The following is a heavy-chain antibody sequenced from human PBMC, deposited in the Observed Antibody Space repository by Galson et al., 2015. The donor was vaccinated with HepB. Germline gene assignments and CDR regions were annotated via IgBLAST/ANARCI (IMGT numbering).Heavy chain of an antibody. V-gene: IGHV4-31*03. J-gene: IGHJ6*02. CDR2: IYYSGST. CDR1: GGSISSGGYY. CDR3: VVTDYYYYGMDV. Sequence: TLSLTCTVSGGSISSGGYYWSWIRQHPGKGLEWIGYIYYSGSTYYNPSLKSRVTISVDTSKNQFSLKLSSVTAADTAVYYCVVTDYYYYGMDVWGQGTTVTVSS.